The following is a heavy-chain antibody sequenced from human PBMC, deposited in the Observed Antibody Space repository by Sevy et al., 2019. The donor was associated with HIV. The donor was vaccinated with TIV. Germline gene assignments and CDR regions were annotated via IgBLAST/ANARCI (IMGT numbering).Heavy chain of an antibody. CDR1: GFTFTSYA. CDR2: LSGGGGSP. V-gene: IGHV3-23*01. J-gene: IGHJ3*02. CDR3: AKDRIWELGDAFDI. D-gene: IGHD1-26*01. Sequence: GGSLRLSCAASGFTFTSYAMSWVRQTPGKGLEWVSGLSGGGGSPFYADSVKGRFTIFRDNSKNTLYLQMNSLRAEDTALYYCAKDRIWELGDAFDIWGQGTMVTVSS.